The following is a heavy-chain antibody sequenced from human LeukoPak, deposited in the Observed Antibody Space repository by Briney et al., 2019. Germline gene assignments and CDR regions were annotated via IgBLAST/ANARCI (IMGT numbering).Heavy chain of an antibody. V-gene: IGHV3-43*02. CDR3: AKGGPGHLDY. D-gene: IGHD5-12*01. Sequence: GGSLRLSCAASGFTFSSYWMHWVRQAAGKGLEWVSLISGDAAYTFYADSVKGRFTISRDNSKNSLYLQMNSLRTEDTALYYCAKGGPGHLDYWGQGTLVTVSS. J-gene: IGHJ4*02. CDR2: ISGDAAYT. CDR1: GFTFSSYW.